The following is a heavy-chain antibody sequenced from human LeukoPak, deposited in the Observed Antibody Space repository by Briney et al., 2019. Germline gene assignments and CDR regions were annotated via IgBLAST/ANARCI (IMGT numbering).Heavy chain of an antibody. CDR3: ARAVAAIVNWFDP. V-gene: IGHV1-2*02. CDR2: INPNSGDT. J-gene: IGHJ5*02. CDR1: GYTFAGYY. D-gene: IGHD6-13*01. Sequence: ASVKVSCKASGYTFAGYYMHWVRQAPGQGLEWMGWINPNSGDTNNAQKFQSRVTMTSDTSISTAYMELSSLTSDDTAVYYCARAVAAIVNWFDPWGQGTLVTVSS.